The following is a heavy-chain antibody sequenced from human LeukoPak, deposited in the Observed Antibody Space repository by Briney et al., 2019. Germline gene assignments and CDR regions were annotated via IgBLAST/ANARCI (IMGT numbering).Heavy chain of an antibody. Sequence: ASVKVSCKASGYTFTGYYMHWVRQAPGQGLEWMGWINPNSGGTNYAQKFQGRVTMTRDTSISTAYMVLSKLRSDDTAVYYCARADIVATKDYWGQGTLVTVSS. CDR1: GYTFTGYY. CDR3: ARADIVATKDY. V-gene: IGHV1-2*02. D-gene: IGHD2-21*01. J-gene: IGHJ4*02. CDR2: INPNSGGT.